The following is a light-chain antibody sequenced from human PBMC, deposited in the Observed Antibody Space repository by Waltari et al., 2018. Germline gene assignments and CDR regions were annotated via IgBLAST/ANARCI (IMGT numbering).Light chain of an antibody. Sequence: QSALTQPASESGSPAQSITISCTGASRDVGGYNIVSWYQHHPGKAPKLVIYEVSKRPSGVSDRFSGSKSGNTASLTISGLQAEDEAHYYCSSYAGSSTWVFGGGTKLTVL. V-gene: IGLV2-23*02. J-gene: IGLJ3*02. CDR2: EVS. CDR3: SSYAGSSTWV. CDR1: SRDVGGYNI.